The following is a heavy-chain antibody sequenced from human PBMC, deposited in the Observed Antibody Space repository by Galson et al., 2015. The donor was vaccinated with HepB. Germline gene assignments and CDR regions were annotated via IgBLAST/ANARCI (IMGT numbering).Heavy chain of an antibody. D-gene: IGHD2-2*01. J-gene: IGHJ4*02. CDR3: AAAKPAGGGSFDY. Sequence: SVKVSCKASGYTFTGYYMHWVRQAPGQGLEWMGRINPNSGGTNYAQKFQGRVTMTRDTSISTAYMELSRLRSDDTAVYYCAAAKPAGGGSFDYWGQGTLVTVSS. CDR1: GYTFTGYY. V-gene: IGHV1-2*06. CDR2: INPNSGGT.